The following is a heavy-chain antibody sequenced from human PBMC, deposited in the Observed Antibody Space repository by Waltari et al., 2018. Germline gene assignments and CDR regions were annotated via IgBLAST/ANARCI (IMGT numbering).Heavy chain of an antibody. CDR2: ICHSGST. Sequence: QVQLQESGPGLVKPSGTLSLTCAVSGGSISSSNWWSWVRQPPGKGREWIGEICHSGSTNSNPALQSRVTISVDKSKNQFSLKLSSVTAADTAVYYCARVPCSSTSCYVVSDNWFDPWGQGTLVTVSS. V-gene: IGHV4-4*02. D-gene: IGHD2-2*01. CDR3: ARVPCSSTSCYVVSDNWFDP. J-gene: IGHJ5*02. CDR1: GGSISSSNW.